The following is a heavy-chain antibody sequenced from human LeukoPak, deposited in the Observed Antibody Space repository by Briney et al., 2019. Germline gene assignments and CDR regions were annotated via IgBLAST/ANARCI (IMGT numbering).Heavy chain of an antibody. V-gene: IGHV4-30-4*01. J-gene: IGHJ6*02. CDR1: GGSISSGDYY. Sequence: SETLSLTCTVSGGSISSGDYYWSWVRQPPGKGLEWIGYIFYSGSTYYNPSLKSRVTISVDTSKDQLSLKLSSVTAADTAVYYCARGRGYGMDVWGQGTTVTVSS. CDR3: ARGRGYGMDV. CDR2: IFYSGST.